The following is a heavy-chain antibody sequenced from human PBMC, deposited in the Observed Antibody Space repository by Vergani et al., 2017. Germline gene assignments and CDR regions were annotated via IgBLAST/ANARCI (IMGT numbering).Heavy chain of an antibody. CDR2: ISYDGSNK. Sequence: QVQLVESGGGVVQPGRSLRLSCAASGFTFSSYGMHGVRQAPGKGLEWVAVISYDGSNKYYADSVKGRFTISRDNSKNTLYLQMNSLRAEDTAVYYCAKEPDGSSWYDYYYGMDVWGQGP. V-gene: IGHV3-30*18. D-gene: IGHD6-13*01. CDR3: AKEPDGSSWYDYYYGMDV. CDR1: GFTFSSYG. J-gene: IGHJ6*02.